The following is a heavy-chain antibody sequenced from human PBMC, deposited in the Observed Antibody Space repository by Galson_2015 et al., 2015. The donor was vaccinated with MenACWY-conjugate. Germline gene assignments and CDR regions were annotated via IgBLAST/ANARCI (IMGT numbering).Heavy chain of an antibody. J-gene: IGHJ4*02. CDR2: IYHSGGT. Sequence: LSLTCSVSGGSITSADWWSWVRQPPGKGLEWIGEIYHSGGTNYNPSLKSRVTMSVDKSKNQFSLNLSSVTAADTAVYYCARRNWYFDYWGQGTLVTVSS. V-gene: IGHV4-4*02. D-gene: IGHD1-1*01. CDR1: GGSITSADW. CDR3: ARRNWYFDY.